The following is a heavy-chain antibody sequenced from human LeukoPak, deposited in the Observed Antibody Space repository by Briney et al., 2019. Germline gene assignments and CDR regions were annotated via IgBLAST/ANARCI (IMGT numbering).Heavy chain of an antibody. D-gene: IGHD4-11*01. J-gene: IGHJ4*02. CDR1: GDSISSYY. Sequence: SETLSLICTVSGDSISSYYWSWIRQPPGKGLEWIGYMYYSGSTNYSPSLESRVTISVDTSKNQFSLKLSSVTAADTAVYYCARVLYTVAVVPFDYWGQGTLVTVSS. V-gene: IGHV4-59*01. CDR2: MYYSGST. CDR3: ARVLYTVAVVPFDY.